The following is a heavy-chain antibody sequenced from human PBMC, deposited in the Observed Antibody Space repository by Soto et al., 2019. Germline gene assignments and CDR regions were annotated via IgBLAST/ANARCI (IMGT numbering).Heavy chain of an antibody. V-gene: IGHV4-34*01. CDR3: AREKPYSSSWYHDY. Sequence: QVQLQQWGAGLLKPSETLSLTCAVYDGSFSGYYWSWIRQPPGKGLEWIGEINHSGSTNYNPSLKSRVTISVDTSKNQFSLNLSSVTAADTAVYYCAREKPYSSSWYHDYWGQGTLVTVSS. J-gene: IGHJ4*02. CDR1: DGSFSGYY. CDR2: INHSGST. D-gene: IGHD6-13*01.